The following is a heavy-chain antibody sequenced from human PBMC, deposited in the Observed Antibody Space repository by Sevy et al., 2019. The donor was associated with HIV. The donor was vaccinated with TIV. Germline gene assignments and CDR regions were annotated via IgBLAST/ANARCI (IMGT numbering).Heavy chain of an antibody. CDR1: GYTFTSYG. Sequence: ASVKVSCKASGYTFTSYGISWVRQAPGQGLEWMGWISAYNGNTNYAQKLQGRVTMTTDTSTSTAYMELRSLRSDDTAVYYCAREGYCSSTSCPTAVYYYGMDVWGQGTTVTVSS. CDR2: ISAYNGNT. J-gene: IGHJ6*02. D-gene: IGHD2-2*01. V-gene: IGHV1-18*01. CDR3: AREGYCSSTSCPTAVYYYGMDV.